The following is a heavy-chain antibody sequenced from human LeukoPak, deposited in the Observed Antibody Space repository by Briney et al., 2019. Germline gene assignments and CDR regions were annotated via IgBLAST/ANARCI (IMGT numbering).Heavy chain of an antibody. D-gene: IGHD3-10*01. V-gene: IGHV3-7*01. Sequence: GGSLRLSCAASGFTFSSYAMTWVRQAPGTGLEWVANINQDGSEKYYVDSVKGRFTISRDNAKNSLYLQMNSLRAEDTAVYYCAALTMIRGVIGYWGQGTLVTVSS. J-gene: IGHJ4*02. CDR3: AALTMIRGVIGY. CDR1: GFTFSSYA. CDR2: INQDGSEK.